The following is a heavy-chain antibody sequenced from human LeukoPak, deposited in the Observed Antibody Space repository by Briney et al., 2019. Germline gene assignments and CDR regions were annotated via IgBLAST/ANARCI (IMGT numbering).Heavy chain of an antibody. CDR3: AREGGRTYYDYIWGSYHMDY. CDR1: GFTFSSYA. V-gene: IGHV3-30-3*01. CDR2: ISYDGSNK. J-gene: IGHJ4*02. Sequence: GRSLRLSCAAAGFTFSSYAMHWVRQAPGKGLEWVAVISYDGSNKYYADSVKGRFTISRDNSKNTLYLQMNSLRAEDTAVYYCAREGGRTYYDYIWGSYHMDYWGQGTLVTVSS. D-gene: IGHD3-16*02.